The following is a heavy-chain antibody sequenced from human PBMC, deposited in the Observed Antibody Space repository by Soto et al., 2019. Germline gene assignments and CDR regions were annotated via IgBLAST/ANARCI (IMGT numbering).Heavy chain of an antibody. Sequence: SETLSLTCAVYGGSFSGYYWTWIRQSPGKGLEWIGEINHSENTNLNPSLKSRVTISVDTSKNQFSLKLRSLTAADTAVYYCARGISMLLTVQGDPPDKYHFDPWGQGTLDTVSS. CDR3: ARGISMLLTVQGDPPDKYHFDP. V-gene: IGHV4-34*01. J-gene: IGHJ5*02. CDR2: INHSENT. D-gene: IGHD2-8*01. CDR1: GGSFSGYY.